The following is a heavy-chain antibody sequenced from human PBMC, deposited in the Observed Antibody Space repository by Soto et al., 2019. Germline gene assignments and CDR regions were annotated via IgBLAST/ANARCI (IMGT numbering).Heavy chain of an antibody. CDR2: ISYDGSNK. Sequence: GGSLRLSCAASGFTFSSYGMHWVRQAPGKGLEWVAVISYDGSNKYYADSVKGRLTISRDNSKNTLYLQMNSLRAEDTAVYYCAKDRGMDTMIVGYWGQGTLVTVSS. CDR3: AKDRGMDTMIVGY. D-gene: IGHD3-22*01. CDR1: GFTFSSYG. V-gene: IGHV3-30*18. J-gene: IGHJ4*02.